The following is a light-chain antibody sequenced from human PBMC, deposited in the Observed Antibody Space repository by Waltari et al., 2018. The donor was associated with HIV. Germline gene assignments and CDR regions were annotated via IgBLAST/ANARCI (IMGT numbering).Light chain of an antibody. J-gene: IGLJ1*01. CDR1: RTDVGNFNL. CDR2: EVT. Sequence: QSALTQPASVSGSPGQSITISCTGTRTDVGNFNLVSWYQQYPGKAPKLLIYEVTKRPSGASNRFSASKSGNTASLTISGLRAEDEADYYCYSYSDTSSSYVFGTGTKVTVL. V-gene: IGLV2-23*02. CDR3: YSYSDTSSSYV.